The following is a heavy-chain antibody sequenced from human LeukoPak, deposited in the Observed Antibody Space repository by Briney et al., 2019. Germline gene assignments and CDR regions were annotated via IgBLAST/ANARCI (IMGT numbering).Heavy chain of an antibody. CDR3: AESGGWYRAFDY. V-gene: IGHV3-23*01. Sequence: QSGGSLRLSCAASGFTFSNFLMTWVRQAPGKGPEWVSAISGSGGSTYYADSVKGRFTISRDNSKNTLYLQMNSLRAEDTAVYYCAESGGWYRAFDYWGQGTLVTVSS. CDR1: GFTFSNFL. J-gene: IGHJ4*02. D-gene: IGHD6-19*01. CDR2: ISGSGGST.